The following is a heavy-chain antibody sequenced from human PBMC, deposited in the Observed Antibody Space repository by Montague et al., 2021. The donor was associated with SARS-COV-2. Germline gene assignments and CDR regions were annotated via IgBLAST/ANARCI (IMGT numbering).Heavy chain of an antibody. CDR3: ERGQVTIFGVLIMLPAAGALDI. Sequence: SETLSLTCAVYGGSFSGYYWSWIRQPPGKGLEWIGEVNHSGSTNYNPSLKSRVTISVDTSKNQFSLKMNSVSAADTAVYYCERGQVTIFGVLIMLPAAGALDIWGRGTMVSVSS. CDR2: VNHSGST. J-gene: IGHJ3*02. V-gene: IGHV4-34*01. CDR1: GGSFSGYY. D-gene: IGHD3-3*01.